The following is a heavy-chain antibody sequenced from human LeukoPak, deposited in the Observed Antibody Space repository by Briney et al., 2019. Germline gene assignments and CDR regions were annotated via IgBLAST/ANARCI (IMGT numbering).Heavy chain of an antibody. CDR1: GFTFSSYW. CDR3: ARDGPLRKSYYYDSSGYYTAPFDY. Sequence: GGSLRLSCAASGFTFSSYWMSWVRQAPGKGLEWVANIKQDGSEKYYVDSVKGRFTISRDNAKNPLYLQMNSLRAEDTAVYYCARDGPLRKSYYYDSSGYYTAPFDYWGQGTLVTVSS. CDR2: IKQDGSEK. V-gene: IGHV3-7*01. D-gene: IGHD3-22*01. J-gene: IGHJ4*02.